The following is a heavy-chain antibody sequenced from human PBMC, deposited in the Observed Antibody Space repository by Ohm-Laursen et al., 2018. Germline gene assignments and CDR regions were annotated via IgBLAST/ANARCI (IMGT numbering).Heavy chain of an antibody. Sequence: TLSLTCAVSGGSISSGGYYWSWIRQHPGKGLEWIGYIYYSGSTYYNPSLKSRVTISVDTSKNQFSLKLSSVTAADTAVYYCARDQGSVAPFDPWGQGTLVTVSS. CDR2: IYYSGST. V-gene: IGHV4-31*11. CDR3: ARDQGSVAPFDP. D-gene: IGHD6-19*01. J-gene: IGHJ5*02. CDR1: GGSISSGGYY.